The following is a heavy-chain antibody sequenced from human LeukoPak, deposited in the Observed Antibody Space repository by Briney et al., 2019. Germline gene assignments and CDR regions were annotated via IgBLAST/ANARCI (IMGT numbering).Heavy chain of an antibody. V-gene: IGHV3-23*01. CDR2: IGSDYKT. CDR3: AKALHYYVAMDV. J-gene: IGHJ6*02. Sequence: PGGSLSLSCAASGFTIGGFAMTWVRQAPGKGLEWVSSIGSDYKTHYSESVKGRFAISRDNSQSTVFLQMNSLRAEDTALYYCAKALHYYVAMDVWGQGTAVTVSS. CDR1: GFTIGGFA. D-gene: IGHD3-10*02.